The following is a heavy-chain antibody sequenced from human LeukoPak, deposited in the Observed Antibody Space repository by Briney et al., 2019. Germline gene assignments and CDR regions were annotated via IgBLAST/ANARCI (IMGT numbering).Heavy chain of an antibody. CDR3: AKEGY. CDR1: GFTFSTYS. Sequence: PGGSLRLSCAASGFTFSTYSMHWVRQAPGKGLEWVAFIRYDGSLKHYADSVSGRFTISRDNAKNSLYLQMNSLRAEDTAVYYCAKEGYWGQGTLVTVSS. CDR2: IRYDGSLK. J-gene: IGHJ4*02. V-gene: IGHV3-30*02.